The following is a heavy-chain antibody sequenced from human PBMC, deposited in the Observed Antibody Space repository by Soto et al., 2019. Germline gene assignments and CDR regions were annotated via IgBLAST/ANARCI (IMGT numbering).Heavy chain of an antibody. CDR1: GGTFSSYA. CDR2: IIPIFGPA. CDR3: ARVRIPMNTFGRVAPSMDV. V-gene: IGHV1-69*12. D-gene: IGHD3-16*01. J-gene: IGHJ6*01. Sequence: QVQLVQSGAEVKKPGSSVKVSCKASGGTFSSYAISWVRQAPGQGLEWMGGIIPIFGPANYAQKFQGRVTITADESTSTAYMELSSLSSEDTAVYYCARVRIPMNTFGRVAPSMDVWGQGTTVTVSS.